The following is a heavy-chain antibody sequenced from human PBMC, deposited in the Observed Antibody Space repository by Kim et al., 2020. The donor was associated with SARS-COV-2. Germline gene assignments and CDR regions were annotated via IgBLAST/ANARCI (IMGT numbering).Heavy chain of an antibody. V-gene: IGHV1-18*01. CDR3: ARDWGITMVRGVPLFDY. Sequence: ASVKVSCKASGYTFTSYGISWVRQAPGQGLEWMGWISAYNGNTNYAQKLQGRVTMTTDTSTSTAYMELRSLRSDDTAVYYCARDWGITMVRGVPLFDYWGQGTLVTVSS. D-gene: IGHD3-10*01. CDR1: GYTFTSYG. J-gene: IGHJ4*02. CDR2: ISAYNGNT.